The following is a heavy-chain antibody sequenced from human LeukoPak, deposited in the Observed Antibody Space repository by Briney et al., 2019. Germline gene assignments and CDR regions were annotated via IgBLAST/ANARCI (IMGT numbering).Heavy chain of an antibody. CDR2: IRYDGSNK. Sequence: PGGSLRLSCAASGFTFSSYGMHWVRQAPGKGLEWVAFIRYDGSNKYYADSVKGRFTISRDNSKNTLYLQMNSLRAEDTAVYYCAIQPIKPDGDYYRYYYYYGMDVWGQGTTVTVSS. D-gene: IGHD4-17*01. CDR1: GFTFSSYG. CDR3: AIQPIKPDGDYYRYYYYYGMDV. J-gene: IGHJ6*02. V-gene: IGHV3-30*02.